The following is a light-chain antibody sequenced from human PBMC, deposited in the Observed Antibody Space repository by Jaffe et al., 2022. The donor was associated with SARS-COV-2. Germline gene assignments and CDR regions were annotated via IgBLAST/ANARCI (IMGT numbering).Light chain of an antibody. Sequence: DIQMTQSPSSLSASVGDRVTITCRASQYISSYLNWYQQKPGKAPNLLIYGASNLQSGVPSRFSGSGSETDFTLTISSLQPEDFATYYCQQTYSTPHTFGGGTKVEIK. V-gene: IGKV1-39*01. J-gene: IGKJ4*01. CDR1: QYISSY. CDR2: GAS. CDR3: QQTYSTPHT.